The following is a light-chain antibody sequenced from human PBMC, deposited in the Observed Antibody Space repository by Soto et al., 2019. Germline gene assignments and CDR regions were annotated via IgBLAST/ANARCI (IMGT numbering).Light chain of an antibody. V-gene: IGKV3D-15*01. Sequence: EIVMTQSPATLSASPGERATLSCRASQSVSSSSLAWYQQRPGQAPRLLIFTSSSRATGTPDRFSGSGSGTEFTLTIRSLKPEDFATDYCQQYNSFFTFGGGTKVDIK. CDR1: QSVSSSS. CDR2: TSS. CDR3: QQYNSFFT. J-gene: IGKJ4*01.